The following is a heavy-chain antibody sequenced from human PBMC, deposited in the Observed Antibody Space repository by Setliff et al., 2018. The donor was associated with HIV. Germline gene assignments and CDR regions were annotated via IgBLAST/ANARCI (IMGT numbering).Heavy chain of an antibody. Sequence: PSETLSLTCAVSGYSISSGYYWGWIRQPPGKGLEWIGYIYQSGSTYYNPSLKSRVTISVDTSKNQFSLNLNSVTAADTAVYYCARDSMYSSGWYGWYFDLWGRGTLVTVSS. CDR1: GYSISSGYY. D-gene: IGHD6-19*01. J-gene: IGHJ2*01. CDR2: IYQSGST. CDR3: ARDSMYSSGWYGWYFDL. V-gene: IGHV4-38-2*02.